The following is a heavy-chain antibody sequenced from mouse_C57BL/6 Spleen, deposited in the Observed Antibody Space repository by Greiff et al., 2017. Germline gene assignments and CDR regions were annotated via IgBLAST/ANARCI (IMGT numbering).Heavy chain of an antibody. CDR2: IDPENGDT. CDR1: GFNIKDDY. D-gene: IGHD1-1*01. Sequence: EVQLQQSGAELVRPGASVKLSCTASGFNIKDDYMHWVKQRPEQGLEWIGWIDPENGDTEYASKFQGKATITADTSSNTAYLQLSSLTSEDTAVYYCTTSYYYGSSYGGYFDVWGTGTTVTVSS. CDR3: TTSYYYGSSYGGYFDV. V-gene: IGHV14-4*01. J-gene: IGHJ1*03.